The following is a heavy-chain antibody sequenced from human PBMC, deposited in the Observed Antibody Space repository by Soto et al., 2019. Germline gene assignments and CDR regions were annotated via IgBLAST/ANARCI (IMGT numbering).Heavy chain of an antibody. CDR2: IGRNNNT. CDR3: ARAAHRSSSGWYADL. D-gene: IGHD6-13*01. J-gene: IGHJ5*02. CDR1: GYTFNTYG. V-gene: IGHV1-18*01. Sequence: ASVKVSCKASGYTFNTYGLSCVRQAPGQGLEWMGWIGRNNNTKYAYKLQDRVTMTTDTSTNTAYMELRSLRSDDTAVYFCARAAHRSSSGWYADLWGLGTLVTVSS.